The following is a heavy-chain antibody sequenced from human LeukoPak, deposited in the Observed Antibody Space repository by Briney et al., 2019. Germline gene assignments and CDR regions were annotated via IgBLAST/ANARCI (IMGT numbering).Heavy chain of an antibody. CDR1: GFTVSSNY. CDR3: ARAGITMVRGVILLYFDY. D-gene: IGHD3-10*01. V-gene: IGHV3-53*01. Sequence: GGSLSLSCAASGFTVSSNYMSWVRQAPGKGLEWVSVIYSGGSTYYADSVKGRFTISRDNSKNTLYLQMNSLRAEDTAVYYCARAGITMVRGVILLYFDYWGQGTLVTVSS. J-gene: IGHJ4*02. CDR2: IYSGGST.